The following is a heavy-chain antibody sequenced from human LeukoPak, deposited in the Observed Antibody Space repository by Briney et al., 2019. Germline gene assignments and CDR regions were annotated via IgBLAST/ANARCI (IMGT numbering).Heavy chain of an antibody. D-gene: IGHD5-12*01. J-gene: IGHJ5*02. CDR2: INSDGTTT. CDR3: AVSNGGYGP. V-gene: IGHV3-74*01. CDR1: AFNFTAYW. Sequence: PGGSLRLSCASSAFNFTAYWMHWVRQDPRQGLLWVARINSDGTTTNYADSMKGRFTISRDNAKNTLSLQMNSLRAEDTAVYFCAVSNGGYGPWGQGALVTVSS.